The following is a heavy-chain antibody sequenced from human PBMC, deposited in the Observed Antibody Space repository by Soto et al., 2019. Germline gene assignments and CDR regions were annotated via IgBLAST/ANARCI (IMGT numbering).Heavy chain of an antibody. Sequence: ASVKVSCKASGYTFTNYGVTWVRQAPGQGLEWVGWISAYTDNPNYAQKFQGRVTMTIDTSTTTAYMDLRSLTSDDTAVYYCARVIPGAEAWFGPWGQGTLVTVSS. CDR1: GYTFTNYG. CDR3: ARVIPGAEAWFGP. CDR2: ISAYTDNP. J-gene: IGHJ5*02. V-gene: IGHV1-18*01. D-gene: IGHD2-2*01.